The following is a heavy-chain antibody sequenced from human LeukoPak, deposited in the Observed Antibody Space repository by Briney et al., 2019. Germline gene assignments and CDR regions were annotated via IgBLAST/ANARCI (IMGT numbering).Heavy chain of an antibody. CDR3: ARDRHYDSSGYYGY. CDR2: ISDSGGST. J-gene: IGHJ4*02. CDR1: GFTFRNYG. D-gene: IGHD3-22*01. V-gene: IGHV3-23*01. Sequence: GGSPRLSCAASGFTFRNYGMSWVRQAPGRGLEWVSVISDSGGSTKYAESVKGRFTISRDNSKNTLYLQMNSLRAEDTAVYYCARDRHYDSSGYYGYWGQGTLVTVSS.